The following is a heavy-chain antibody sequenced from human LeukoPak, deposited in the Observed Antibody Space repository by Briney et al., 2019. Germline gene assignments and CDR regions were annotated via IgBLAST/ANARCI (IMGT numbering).Heavy chain of an antibody. CDR1: GGSFSGYY. CDR2: INHSGST. V-gene: IGHV4-34*01. CDR3: ARARGGGVPSSGWYFDY. Sequence: SETLSLTCAAYGGSFSGYYWSWIRQPPGKGLEWIGEINHSGSTNYNPSLKSRVTISVDTSKNQFSLKLSSVTAADTAVYYCARARGGGVPSSGWYFDYWGQGTLVTVSS. J-gene: IGHJ4*02. D-gene: IGHD6-19*01.